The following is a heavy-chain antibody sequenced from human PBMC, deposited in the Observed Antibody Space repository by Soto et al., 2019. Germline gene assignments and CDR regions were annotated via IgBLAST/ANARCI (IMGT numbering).Heavy chain of an antibody. D-gene: IGHD3-10*01. CDR2: ISGSGGST. CDR1: GFTFSSYA. V-gene: IGHV3-23*01. J-gene: IGHJ3*02. CDR3: AKTTYYYGSRPDAFDI. Sequence: EVQLLESGGGLVQPGGSLRLSCAASGFTFSSYAMSWVRQAPGKGLEWVSAISGSGGSTYYADSVKGRFTISRDNSKNTLYLQMNSLRAEDTAVYYCAKTTYYYGSRPDAFDIWGQGTMVTVSS.